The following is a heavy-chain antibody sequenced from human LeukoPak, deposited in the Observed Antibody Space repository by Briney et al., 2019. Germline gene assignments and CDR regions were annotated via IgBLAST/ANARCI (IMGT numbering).Heavy chain of an antibody. CDR1: GFTFSSYE. Sequence: PGGSLRLSCAAFGFTFSSYEMEWVRQAPGKGLEWDSYISSSSNTIYNADSVKGRFTISRDNAKNSLYLQMSSLRAEDTAVYYCARDSVYGMDVWGQGTTVTVSS. CDR3: ARDSVYGMDV. J-gene: IGHJ6*02. V-gene: IGHV3-48*03. CDR2: ISSSSNTI.